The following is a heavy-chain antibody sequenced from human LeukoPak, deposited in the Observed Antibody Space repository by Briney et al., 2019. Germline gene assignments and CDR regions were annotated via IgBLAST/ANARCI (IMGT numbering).Heavy chain of an antibody. J-gene: IGHJ6*02. CDR1: GYTFTGYY. D-gene: IGHD6-13*01. CDR3: ASPRLGIADGYYGMDV. V-gene: IGHV1-2*02. CDR2: INPNSGGT. Sequence: ASVKVSCKASGYTFTGYYMHWVRQAPGQGLEWMGWINPNSGGTNYAQKFQGRVTMTTDTSTSTAYMELRSLRSDDTAVYYCASPRLGIADGYYGMDVWGQGTTVTVSS.